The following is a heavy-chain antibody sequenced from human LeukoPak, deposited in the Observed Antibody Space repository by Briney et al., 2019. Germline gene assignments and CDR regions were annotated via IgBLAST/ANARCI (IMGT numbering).Heavy chain of an antibody. CDR2: ISAYNGNT. Sequence: ASVKVSCKASGYTFTSYGISWVRQAPGQGLEWMGWISAYNGNTNYAQKLQGRVTMTTDTSTSTAYMELRSLRSDDTAVYYCARDSVSTMIVVVGDAFDIWGQGTMVTVSS. D-gene: IGHD3-22*01. CDR3: ARDSVSTMIVVVGDAFDI. V-gene: IGHV1-18*01. CDR1: GYTFTSYG. J-gene: IGHJ3*02.